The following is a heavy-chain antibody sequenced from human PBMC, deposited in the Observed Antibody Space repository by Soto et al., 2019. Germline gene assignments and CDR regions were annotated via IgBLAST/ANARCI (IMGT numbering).Heavy chain of an antibody. CDR3: AKGGVDYYDSSGYYHDAFCI. CDR2: ISGSGGST. D-gene: IGHD3-22*01. CDR1: GFTFSSYA. J-gene: IGHJ3*02. Sequence: EVQLLESGGGLVQPGGSLRLSCAASGFTFSSYAMSWVRQAPGKGLEWVSAISGSGGSTYYADSVKGRFTISRDNSKNTLYLQMNSLRAEDTAVYYCAKGGVDYYDSSGYYHDAFCIWGQGTMVTVSS. V-gene: IGHV3-23*01.